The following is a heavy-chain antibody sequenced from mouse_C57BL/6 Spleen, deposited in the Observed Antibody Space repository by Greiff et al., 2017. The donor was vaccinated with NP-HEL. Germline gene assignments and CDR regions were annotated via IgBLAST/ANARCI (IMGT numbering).Heavy chain of an antibody. Sequence: VQLQQSGAELVRPGASVKSSCTASGFNIKDDYMHWVKQRPEQGLEWIGWIDPENGDTEYASKFQGKATITADTSSNTAYLQLSSLTSEDTAVYYCTTESRGAWFAYWGQGTLVTVSA. CDR2: IDPENGDT. D-gene: IGHD1-1*01. CDR3: TTESRGAWFAY. CDR1: GFNIKDDY. V-gene: IGHV14-4*01. J-gene: IGHJ3*01.